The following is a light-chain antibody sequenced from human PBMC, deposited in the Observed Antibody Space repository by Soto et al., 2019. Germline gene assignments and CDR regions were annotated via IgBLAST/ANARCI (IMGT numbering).Light chain of an antibody. CDR2: TAS. CDR1: QGINNY. CDR3: QKYDSAPRT. Sequence: DIQMTQSPSSLSASVGDTVTITCRGSQGINNYVAWYQQKPGKPPVLLIYTASTLKPGVPSRFSGSGAGTECTLTISSLQPEDVATYYCQKYDSAPRTFGQGTKVDI. V-gene: IGKV1-27*01. J-gene: IGKJ1*01.